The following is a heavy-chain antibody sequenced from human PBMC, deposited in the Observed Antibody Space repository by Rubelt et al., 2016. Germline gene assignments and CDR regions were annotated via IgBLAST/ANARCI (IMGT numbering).Heavy chain of an antibody. CDR1: GFTFDSHS. Sequence: GGSPRLPCVASGFTFDSHSMNWVRQAQGKGLEWVSSIRSGSTYMFYSEPVKGRFTISRDNAKTSLYLEMNSLRVEDTAVYYCARVTSGGYDQWGQGTLVTVSS. V-gene: IGHV3-21*01. CDR3: ARVTSGGYDQ. CDR2: IRSGSTYM. J-gene: IGHJ4*02. D-gene: IGHD1-26*01.